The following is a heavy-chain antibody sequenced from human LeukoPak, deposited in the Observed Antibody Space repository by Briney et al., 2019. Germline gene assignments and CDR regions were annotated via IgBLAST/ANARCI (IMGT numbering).Heavy chain of an antibody. Sequence: GGSLRLSCAASGFTFRDYFMSWIRQAPGKGLEWVAYTNTAGNTIYYADSMKGRFTISRDDAKNSLYLQMNTLRAEDTAVYYCARATYDSSAVDAFDIWGQGTMVTVSP. D-gene: IGHD3-22*01. CDR2: TNTAGNTI. CDR3: ARATYDSSAVDAFDI. CDR1: GFTFRDYF. V-gene: IGHV3-11*01. J-gene: IGHJ3*02.